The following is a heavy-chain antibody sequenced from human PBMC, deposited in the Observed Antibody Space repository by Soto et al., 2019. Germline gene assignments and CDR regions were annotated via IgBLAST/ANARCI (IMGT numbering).Heavy chain of an antibody. CDR2: INPNSGGT. Sequence: ASVKVSCKASGYTFTGYYMHWVRQAPGQGLEWMGWINPNSGGTNYAQKFQGRVTMTRGTSISTAYMELSRLRSDDTAVYYCARGELLYSYYYGMDVWGQGTTVTVSS. CDR3: ARGELLYSYYYGMDV. D-gene: IGHD1-26*01. J-gene: IGHJ6*02. V-gene: IGHV1-2*02. CDR1: GYTFTGYY.